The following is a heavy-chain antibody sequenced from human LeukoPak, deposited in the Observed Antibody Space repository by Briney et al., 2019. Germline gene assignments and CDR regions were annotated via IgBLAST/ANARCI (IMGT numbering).Heavy chain of an antibody. J-gene: IGHJ4*02. CDR1: GFTVSSNY. Sequence: GGSLRLSCAASGFTVSSNYMSWVRQAPGKGLEWVSLIYGDGDTTYYAGSVKGRFTISRDNSKNTLFLQMNSLRPEDTAVSYCASHWGGYWGQGTLVTDSS. V-gene: IGHV3-53*01. CDR2: IYGDGDTT. CDR3: ASHWGGY. D-gene: IGHD3-16*01.